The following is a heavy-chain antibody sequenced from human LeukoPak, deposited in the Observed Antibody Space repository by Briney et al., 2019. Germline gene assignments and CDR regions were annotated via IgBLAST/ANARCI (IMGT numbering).Heavy chain of an antibody. CDR2: IIPIFGTA. CDR3: ARGGSSWYYYYYMDV. CDR1: GGTFSSYA. D-gene: IGHD6-13*01. Sequence: GASVKVSCKASGGTFSSYAISWVRQAPGQGLEWMGGIIPIFGTANYAQKFQGRVTITADESTSTAYMELSSLRSEDTAVYYCARGGSSWYYYYYMDVWGKGTTVTVSS. J-gene: IGHJ6*03. V-gene: IGHV1-69*13.